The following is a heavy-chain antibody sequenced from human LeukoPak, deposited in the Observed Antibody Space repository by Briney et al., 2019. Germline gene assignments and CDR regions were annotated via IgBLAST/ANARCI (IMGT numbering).Heavy chain of an antibody. Sequence: GGSLRLSCAASGFTFSNYYMSWIRQAPGKGLEWVSYISSSGNTIFYAGSVKGRFTLSRDNAKNSLYPQMNSLRAEDTAVYYCARVQPHYYDSSGYPPDYWGQGTLVTVSS. CDR1: GFTFSNYY. V-gene: IGHV3-11*01. J-gene: IGHJ4*02. CDR3: ARVQPHYYDSSGYPPDY. CDR2: ISSSGNTI. D-gene: IGHD3-22*01.